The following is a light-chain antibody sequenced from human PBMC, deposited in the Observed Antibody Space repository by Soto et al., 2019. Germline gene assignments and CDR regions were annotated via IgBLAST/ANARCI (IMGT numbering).Light chain of an antibody. CDR2: KVS. CDR3: MQGTHWPIT. CDR1: QSLVHSDGNTY. Sequence: DVVVTQSPLSMPVTLAQAASISYRSSQSLVHSDGNTYLSWFHKKTGRSPRRLIYKVSNRDSGVPARFSGSGSGTDFALKISRVEAEDGGVDYGMQGTHWPITFGQGTRLEIK. V-gene: IGKV2-30*02. J-gene: IGKJ5*01.